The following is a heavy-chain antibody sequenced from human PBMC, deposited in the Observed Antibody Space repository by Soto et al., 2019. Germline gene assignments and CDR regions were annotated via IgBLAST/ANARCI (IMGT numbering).Heavy chain of an antibody. J-gene: IGHJ6*03. D-gene: IGHD4-17*01. CDR2: IYHSGST. CDR1: GGSISSSNW. V-gene: IGHV4-4*02. Sequence: SETLCLTCAVSGGSISSSNWWSWVRQPPGKGLEWIGEIYHSGSTSYAQKFQGRVTMTRDTSTSTVYMELSSLRSEDTAVYYCARESTTVTSFGYYYMDVWGKGTTVTVSS. CDR3: ARESTTVTSFGYYYMDV.